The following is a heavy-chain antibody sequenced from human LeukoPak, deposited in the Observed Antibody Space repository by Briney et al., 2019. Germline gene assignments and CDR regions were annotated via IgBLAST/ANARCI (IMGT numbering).Heavy chain of an antibody. V-gene: IGHV4-34*01. CDR3: ARQGYSGYDGWFDP. J-gene: IGHJ5*02. Sequence: SEALSLTCAVYGGSFSGYYWSWIRQPPGKGLEWIGEINHSGSTNYNPSLKSRVTISVDTSKNQFSLKLSSVTAADTTVYYCARQGYSGYDGWFDPWGQGTLVTVSS. CDR2: INHSGST. CDR1: GGSFSGYY. D-gene: IGHD5-12*01.